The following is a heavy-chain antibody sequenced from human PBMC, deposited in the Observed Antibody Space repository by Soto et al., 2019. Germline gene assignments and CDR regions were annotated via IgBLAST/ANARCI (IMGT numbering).Heavy chain of an antibody. CDR1: GGTFSSYA. CDR2: IIPIFGTA. J-gene: IGHJ4*02. Sequence: QVQLVQSGAEVKKPGSSVTVSCKASGGTFSSYAISWVRQAPGQGLEWMGGIIPIFGTANYAQKFQGRVTITADESTSTAYLELSSLRSEDTAVYYCASPPQGRVGGYSLGYWGQGTLVTVSA. V-gene: IGHV1-69*01. CDR3: ASPPQGRVGGYSLGY.